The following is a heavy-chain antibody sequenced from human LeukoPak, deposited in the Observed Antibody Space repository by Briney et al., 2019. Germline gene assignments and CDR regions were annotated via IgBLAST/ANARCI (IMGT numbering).Heavy chain of an antibody. Sequence: LAGGSLRLSCAASGFTSSSYGMTWVRQAPGKGLEWVSYISSSSSTIYYADSVKGRFTISRDNAKNSLYLQLNSLRAEDTAVYYCARAKRGSSSRFMYWGQGTLVTVSS. V-gene: IGHV3-48*01. CDR1: GFTSSSYG. CDR2: ISSSSSTI. D-gene: IGHD6-13*01. J-gene: IGHJ4*02. CDR3: ARAKRGSSSRFMY.